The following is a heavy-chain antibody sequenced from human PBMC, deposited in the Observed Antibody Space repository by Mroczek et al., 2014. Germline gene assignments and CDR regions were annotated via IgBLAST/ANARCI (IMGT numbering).Heavy chain of an antibody. J-gene: IGHJ4*02. CDR1: GGSFSGYY. V-gene: IGHV4-34*01. Sequence: QVQLQQWGAGLLKPSETLSLTCAVYGGSFSGYYWSWIRQPPGKGLEWIGEINHSGSTNYNPSLKSRVTISVDTSKNQFSLKLSSVTAADTAVYYCARVVGATPPPGTVPSHAIDYWGQGTLVTVSS. D-gene: IGHD1-26*01. CDR3: ARVVGATPPPGTVPSHAIDY. CDR2: INHSGST.